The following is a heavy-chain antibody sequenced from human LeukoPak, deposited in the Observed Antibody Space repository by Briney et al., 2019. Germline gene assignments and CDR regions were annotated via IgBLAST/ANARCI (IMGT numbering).Heavy chain of an antibody. V-gene: IGHV3-7*05. J-gene: IGHJ3*02. CDR3: ARASWNAFDM. D-gene: IGHD1-1*01. Sequence: YPGGSLRLSCVASGFTFSSWWMSWGRQAPGKGLEWVANIKYDGSEKYYVDSVKGRFTISRDNAKNSLYLQMNSLRAEDTAVYYCARASWNAFDMWGQGTMVTVSS. CDR1: GFTFSSWW. CDR2: IKYDGSEK.